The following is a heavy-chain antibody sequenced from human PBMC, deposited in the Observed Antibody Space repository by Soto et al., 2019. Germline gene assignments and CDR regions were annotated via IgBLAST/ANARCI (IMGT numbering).Heavy chain of an antibody. J-gene: IGHJ4*02. V-gene: IGHV2-70*01. Sequence: SGPTRVHPSQTRTLSFTFSGFSLITSGVAVGWIRQPPGKALECLALIYWDDDKYYSTSLKTRLTISKDTSKNQLVLTMINMDPVDTATYYSARSRVTTLPGPLDSWGQGTLVTVYS. CDR2: IYWDDDK. CDR3: ARSRVTTLPGPLDS. CDR1: GFSLITSGVA. D-gene: IGHD4-4*01.